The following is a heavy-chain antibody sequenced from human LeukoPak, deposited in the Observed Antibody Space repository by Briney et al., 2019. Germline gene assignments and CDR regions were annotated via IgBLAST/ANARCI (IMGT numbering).Heavy chain of an antibody. CDR2: IRNDGSNK. Sequence: GGSLRLSCAASGFIFSSYGMHWVRQAPGKGLEWVAFIRNDGSNKYYADSVKGRFTISRDNSKNTLYLQMNSLRAEDTAVYYCARLLSNSGRFLYWGQGTLVTVSS. D-gene: IGHD4-23*01. V-gene: IGHV3-30*02. CDR1: GFIFSSYG. CDR3: ARLLSNSGRFLY. J-gene: IGHJ4*02.